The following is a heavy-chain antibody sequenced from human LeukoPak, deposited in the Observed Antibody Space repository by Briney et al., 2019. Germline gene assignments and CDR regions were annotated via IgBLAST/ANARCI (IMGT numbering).Heavy chain of an antibody. CDR3: ASLNAGSDY. J-gene: IGHJ4*02. Sequence: APVKVSCKASGGTFSSYAISWARQAPGKGLEWMGRIIPIFGTANYAQKFQGRVTITTDESTSTAYMELSSLRSEDTAVYYCASLNAGSDYWGQGTLVTVSS. CDR2: IIPIFGTA. D-gene: IGHD3-10*01. V-gene: IGHV1-69*05. CDR1: GGTFSSYA.